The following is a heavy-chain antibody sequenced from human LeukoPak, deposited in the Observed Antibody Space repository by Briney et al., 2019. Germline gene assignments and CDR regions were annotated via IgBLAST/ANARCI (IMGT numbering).Heavy chain of an antibody. D-gene: IGHD3-3*01. CDR1: GGTFSSYA. J-gene: IGHJ4*02. CDR3: ARDQVGVVITDNPFDY. CDR2: ISAYNGNT. V-gene: IGHV1-18*01. Sequence: ASVKVSCKASGGTFSSYAISWVRQAPGQGLEWMGWISAYNGNTNYAQKLQGRVTMTTDTSTSTAYMELRSLRSDDTAVYYCARDQVGVVITDNPFDYWGQGTLVTVSS.